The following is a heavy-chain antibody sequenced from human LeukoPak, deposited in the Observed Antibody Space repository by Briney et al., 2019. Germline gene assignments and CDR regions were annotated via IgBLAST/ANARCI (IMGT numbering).Heavy chain of an antibody. D-gene: IGHD3-22*01. J-gene: IGHJ4*02. V-gene: IGHV1-2*02. CDR1: GYTFTGYY. CDR3: VRDYYDGSRNYFDY. CDR2: INPACGGT. Sequence: ASVKVSCKAAGYTFTGYYLHWVRQAPGQGLEWVGWINPACGGTKYAQKFQGRVTMTRDTSITTAYMELSRLTSDDTALYYCVRDYYDGSRNYFDYWGQGTLVPVSS.